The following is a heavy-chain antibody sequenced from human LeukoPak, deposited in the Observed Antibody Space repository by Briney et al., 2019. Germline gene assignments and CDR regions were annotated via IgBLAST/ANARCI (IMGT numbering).Heavy chain of an antibody. CDR2: IYNSGST. CDR1: GGSISTYY. Sequence: SETLSLTCTVSGGSISTYYWSWIRQPPGKGLEWIGHIYNSGSTNYSPSLKSRVTISVDTSKNQFSLKLSSVTAADTAVYYCARGTPSDIVVVPGAVTGAFDYWGQGTLVTVSS. CDR3: ARGTPSDIVVVPGAVTGAFDY. V-gene: IGHV4-59*12. D-gene: IGHD2-2*01. J-gene: IGHJ4*02.